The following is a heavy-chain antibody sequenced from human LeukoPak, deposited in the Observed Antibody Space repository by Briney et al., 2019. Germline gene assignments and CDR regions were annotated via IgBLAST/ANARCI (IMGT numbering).Heavy chain of an antibody. V-gene: IGHV3-33*01. CDR1: GFSFTSYG. D-gene: IGHD5-12*01. CDR2: IWYDGSNK. J-gene: IGHJ4*02. CDR3: ARDPPSSGYDFDY. Sequence: GGPLRLSCAASGFSFTSYGMHWVRQAPGKGLEWVAVIWYDGSNKYCADSVKGRFTISRDNSKNTLYLQMNSLRAEDTAVYYCARDPPSSGYDFDYWGQGTLVTVSS.